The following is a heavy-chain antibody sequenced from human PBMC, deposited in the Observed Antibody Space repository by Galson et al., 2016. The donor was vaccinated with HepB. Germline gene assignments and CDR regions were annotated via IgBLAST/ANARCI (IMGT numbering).Heavy chain of an antibody. D-gene: IGHD1-26*01. CDR3: ARGGNYGYT. J-gene: IGHJ4*02. CDR1: GFTVSNNF. CDR2: IYSGGGT. V-gene: IGHV3-53*01. Sequence: SLRLSCAASGFTVSNNFMRWVRQAPGKGLEWVSLIYSGGGTHYVDSVKGRFIISRDNSKNTLSLQMNSLRVEDTAVYYCARGGNYGYTWGLGTLVTVSS.